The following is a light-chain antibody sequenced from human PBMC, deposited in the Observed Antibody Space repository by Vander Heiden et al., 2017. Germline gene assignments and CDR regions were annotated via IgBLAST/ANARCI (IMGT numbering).Light chain of an antibody. V-gene: IGKV1-39*01. J-gene: IGKJ2*02. Sequence: IQMTQSPSSLSASVGDRVTITCRASQSISHYLNWYQQKPGQAPELLIYAASSWQSGVPSRFSGSGSGTDFTLTISSLQPEDFATYSCQQSYNTQCTFGQGTKLEIK. CDR2: AAS. CDR3: QQSYNTQCT. CDR1: QSISHY.